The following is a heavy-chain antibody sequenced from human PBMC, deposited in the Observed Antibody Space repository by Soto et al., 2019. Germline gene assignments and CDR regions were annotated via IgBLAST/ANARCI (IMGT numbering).Heavy chain of an antibody. CDR1: GGSFHGYY. D-gene: IGHD2-8*01. V-gene: IGHV4-34*01. J-gene: IGHJ4*02. CDR3: ARNGALDY. Sequence: PSETLSLTCAVYGGSFHGYYWSWIRQPPGEGLEWIGEINHSGSANYNPTFKSRVFISVDMSKNQMSLQLTSVSAADTAVYYCARNGALDYWGRGTLVTVS. CDR2: INHSGSA.